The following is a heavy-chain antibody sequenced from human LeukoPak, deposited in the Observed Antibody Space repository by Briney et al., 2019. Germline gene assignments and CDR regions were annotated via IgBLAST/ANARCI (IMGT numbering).Heavy chain of an antibody. Sequence: SETLSLTCTVSGGSISSGDYYWSWIRQPPGKGLEWIGYICYGGSTYYNPSLKSRVTISVDTSKNQFSLKLSSVTAADTAVYYCARDIFLITMVRGVIITHDAFDIWGQGTMVTVSS. V-gene: IGHV4-30-4*01. D-gene: IGHD3-10*01. CDR1: GGSISSGDYY. CDR3: ARDIFLITMVRGVIITHDAFDI. CDR2: ICYGGST. J-gene: IGHJ3*02.